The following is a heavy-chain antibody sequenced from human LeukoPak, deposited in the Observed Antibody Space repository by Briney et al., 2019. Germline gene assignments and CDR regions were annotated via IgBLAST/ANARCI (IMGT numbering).Heavy chain of an antibody. Sequence: GGSLRLSCAASGFTFSSYWMHWVRQAPGKGLVWVSRIDHDGINTNYADSVKGRFTISRDNAKNTLYLQMNSLRAEDTAVYYCAAEYYYDSSVITNWGQGTLVTVSS. CDR2: IDHDGINT. V-gene: IGHV3-74*01. CDR3: AAEYYYDSSVITN. D-gene: IGHD3-22*01. J-gene: IGHJ4*02. CDR1: GFTFSSYW.